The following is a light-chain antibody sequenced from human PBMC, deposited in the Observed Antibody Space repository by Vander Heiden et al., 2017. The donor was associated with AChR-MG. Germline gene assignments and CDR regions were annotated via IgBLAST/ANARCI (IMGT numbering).Light chain of an antibody. V-gene: IGKV3-15*01. CDR1: QSISNK. Sequence: EIVMTQSPATLSVSPGERATLACRASQSISNKLAWYQQQPGQAPRLLIYAASTRLTGIPTRFSGSGSGTEFTLTISSLQSEDFAVYYCQHYNYAPLLVTFGGGTKVEIK. CDR2: AAS. CDR3: QHYNYAPLLVT. J-gene: IGKJ4*01.